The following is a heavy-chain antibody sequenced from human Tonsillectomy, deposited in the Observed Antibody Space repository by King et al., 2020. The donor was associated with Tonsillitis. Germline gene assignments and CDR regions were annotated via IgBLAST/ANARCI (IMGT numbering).Heavy chain of an antibody. CDR1: GFTFSRYG. V-gene: IGHV3-30*18. CDR2: ISYDGSNK. CDR3: AKLAVATYDEVDY. J-gene: IGHJ4*02. Sequence: QVQLVESGGGVVQPGRSLRLSCAASGFTFSRYGMHWVRQAPGKGLEWVAVISYDGSNKYYADSVKGRFTISRDNSKNTLYLQMNSLSAEDTAVYYCAKLAVATYDEVDYWGQGTLVTVSS. D-gene: IGHD6-19*01.